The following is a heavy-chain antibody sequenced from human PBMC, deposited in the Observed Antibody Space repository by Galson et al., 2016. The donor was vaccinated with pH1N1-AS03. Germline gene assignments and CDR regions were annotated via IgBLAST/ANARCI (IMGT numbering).Heavy chain of an antibody. Sequence: PALVKPTQTLTLTCSFSGFSLSSRGVGVGWVRQSPGKAPQWLALIYWDGNYHYSPSLKTRLTITKDTTRNREVLTMTNMAPVDTATYYCAHIVGNSVTTQKPFDYWGQGTLVTVSS. J-gene: IGHJ4*02. D-gene: IGHD4-17*01. CDR1: GFSLSSRGVG. CDR3: AHIVGNSVTTQKPFDY. V-gene: IGHV2-5*02. CDR2: IYWDGNY.